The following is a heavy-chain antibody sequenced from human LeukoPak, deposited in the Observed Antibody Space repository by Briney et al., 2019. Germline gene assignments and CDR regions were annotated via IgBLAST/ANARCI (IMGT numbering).Heavy chain of an antibody. CDR3: AREGYCSSTSCPHYYYYGMDV. D-gene: IGHD2-2*01. CDR2: INPNSGGT. V-gene: IGHV1-2*02. CDR1: GDTFTDYY. J-gene: IGHJ6*02. Sequence: GASVKVSCKASGDTFTDYYMHWVRQAPGQGLEWMGWINPNSGGTNYAQKFQGRVTMTRDTSISTAYMELSRLRSDDTAVYYCAREGYCSSTSCPHYYYYGMDVWGQGTTVTVSS.